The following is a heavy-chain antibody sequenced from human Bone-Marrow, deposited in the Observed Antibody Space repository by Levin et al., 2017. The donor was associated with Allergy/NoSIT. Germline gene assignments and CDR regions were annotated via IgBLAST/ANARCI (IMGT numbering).Heavy chain of an antibody. Sequence: PGGSLRLSCAASGFSFSTYAMSWVRQAPGKGLEWVSAISSGGGSTYYADSVQGRFTISRDNSKNTLYLQLNIVRADDTAMYYCAKLSPQGDAFDFWGQGTMVTVYS. J-gene: IGHJ3*01. CDR2: ISSGGGST. CDR3: AKLSPQGDAFDF. V-gene: IGHV3-23*01. CDR1: GFSFSTYA.